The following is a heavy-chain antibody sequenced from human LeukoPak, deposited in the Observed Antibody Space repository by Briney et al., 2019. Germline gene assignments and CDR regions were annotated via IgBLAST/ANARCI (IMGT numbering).Heavy chain of an antibody. D-gene: IGHD3-10*01. CDR2: IYYSGRT. CDR1: GGSISSSSDY. Sequence: SETLSLTCTVSGGSISSSSDYWGWIRQPPGKGLEWIGSIYYSGRTYYNPSLKSRVTISVDTSKNQSSLELSSVTAADTAVYYCARCGFMVRGAIGWFDPWGQGTLVTVSS. J-gene: IGHJ5*02. CDR3: ARCGFMVRGAIGWFDP. V-gene: IGHV4-39*01.